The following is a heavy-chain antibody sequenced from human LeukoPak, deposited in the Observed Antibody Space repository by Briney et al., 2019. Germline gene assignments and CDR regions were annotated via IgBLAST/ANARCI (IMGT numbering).Heavy chain of an antibody. V-gene: IGHV4-34*01. CDR2: INHSGST. CDR3: ARCTRYSYGYTLDY. D-gene: IGHD5-18*01. Sequence: SETLSLTCAVYGGSFSGYYWSLVRQPPRKGLEWIGEINHSGSTNYNPSLKSRVTISVDTSKNQFSLKLSSVTAADTAVYYCARCTRYSYGYTLDYWGQGTLVTVSS. CDR1: GGSFSGYY. J-gene: IGHJ4*02.